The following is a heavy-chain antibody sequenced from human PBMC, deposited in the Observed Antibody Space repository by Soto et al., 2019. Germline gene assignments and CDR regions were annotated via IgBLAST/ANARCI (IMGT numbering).Heavy chain of an antibody. Sequence: ASVKVSCKASGYTFTSYYMHWVRQAPGQGLEWMGIINPSGGSTSYAQKFQGRVTITRDTSASTAYMELSSLRSEDTAVYYCSRGGIFDSSGYYHFSAFDIWGQGTMVTVSS. J-gene: IGHJ3*02. D-gene: IGHD3-22*01. CDR2: INPSGGST. V-gene: IGHV1-46*01. CDR1: GYTFTSYY. CDR3: SRGGIFDSSGYYHFSAFDI.